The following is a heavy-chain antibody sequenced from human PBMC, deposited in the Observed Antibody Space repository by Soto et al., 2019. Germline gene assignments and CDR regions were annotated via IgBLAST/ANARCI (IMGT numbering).Heavy chain of an antibody. CDR3: ARALDKLRYFDWSI. J-gene: IGHJ3*02. Sequence: ASVRVSCKASGYTFTSYAMHWVRQAPGQRLEWMGWINAGNGNTKYSQKFQGRVTITRDTSASTAYMELSSLRSEDTAVYYCARALDKLRYFDWSIWGQGTMVTVS. CDR1: GYTFTSYA. D-gene: IGHD3-9*01. V-gene: IGHV1-3*01. CDR2: INAGNGNT.